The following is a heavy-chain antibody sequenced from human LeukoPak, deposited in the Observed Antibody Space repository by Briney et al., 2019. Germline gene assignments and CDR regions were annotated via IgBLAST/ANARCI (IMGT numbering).Heavy chain of an antibody. D-gene: IGHD3-10*01. CDR1: GGSISSSSYY. CDR2: INHSGST. Sequence: SETLSLTCTVSGGSISSSSYYWGWIRQAPGKGLEWIGEINHSGSTNYNPSLKSRVTISVDTSKNQFSLKLSSVTAVDTAVYYCARGLLLWFGVQSPKSNWFDPWGQGTLVTVSS. V-gene: IGHV4-39*07. CDR3: ARGLLLWFGVQSPKSNWFDP. J-gene: IGHJ5*02.